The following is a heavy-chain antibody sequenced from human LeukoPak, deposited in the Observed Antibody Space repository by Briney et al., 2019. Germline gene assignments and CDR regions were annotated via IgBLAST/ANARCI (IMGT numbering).Heavy chain of an antibody. CDR1: GFTFSYFG. CDR2: IRYDGSNE. D-gene: IGHD4-23*01. V-gene: IGHV3-30*02. CDR3: AKGISGAVVTPGPFDY. Sequence: SGGSLRLSCVASGFTFSYFGMHWVRQAPGKGLEWVAFIRYDGSNEYYAESVKGRFTISRDNSKNTLYLQMNSLRAEDTAVYYCAKGISGAVVTPGPFDYWGQGTLVTVSS. J-gene: IGHJ4*02.